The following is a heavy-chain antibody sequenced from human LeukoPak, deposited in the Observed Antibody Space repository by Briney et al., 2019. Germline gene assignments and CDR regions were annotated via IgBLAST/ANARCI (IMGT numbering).Heavy chain of an antibody. CDR2: IRNDGSTK. J-gene: IGHJ4*02. V-gene: IGHV3-30*02. CDR1: GFTFSNYG. D-gene: IGHD2-2*01. Sequence: GGSLRLSCAASGFTFSNYGMHWVRQAPGKGLEWVAFIRNDGSTKYYADSVKGRFTISRDNPKNTLYLQMNSLRAEDTAVCYCARTYSSSWGIIDYWGQGTLVTVSS. CDR3: ARTYSSSWGIIDY.